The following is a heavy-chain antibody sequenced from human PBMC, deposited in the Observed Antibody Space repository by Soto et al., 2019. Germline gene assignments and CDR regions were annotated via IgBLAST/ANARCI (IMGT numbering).Heavy chain of an antibody. D-gene: IGHD1-7*01. Sequence: PGGSLRLSCAASGFSFSSDSMGWGRQAPGKGLEWVSSISISGSFKNYADSVKGRFTTSRDNSKNSLYLQMNSLKDEDTAVYYCARDPPTGTTLDWVDSWGQGTLVTVSS. J-gene: IGHJ5*01. CDR3: ARDPPTGTTLDWVDS. CDR2: ISISGSFK. V-gene: IGHV3-21*01. CDR1: GFSFSSDS.